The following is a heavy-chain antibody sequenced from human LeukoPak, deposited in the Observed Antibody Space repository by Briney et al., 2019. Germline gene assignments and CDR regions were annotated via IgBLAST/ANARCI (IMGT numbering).Heavy chain of an antibody. V-gene: IGHV3-74*01. J-gene: IGHJ4*02. D-gene: IGHD3-22*01. CDR1: EFNFFSYG. CDR2: INTDGSST. CDR3: ARDTYDSSGYYYGPFDY. Sequence: PGGSLRLSCVASEFNFFSYGMQWVRQAPGKGLVWVSLINTDGSSTSYADSVKGRFTISRDNAKNTLHLQMNSLRAEDTAVYYCARDTYDSSGYYYGPFDYWGQGTLVTVSS.